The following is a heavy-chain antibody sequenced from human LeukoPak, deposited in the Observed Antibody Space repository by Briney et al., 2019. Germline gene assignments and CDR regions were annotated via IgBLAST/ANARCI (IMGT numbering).Heavy chain of an antibody. Sequence: GASVNVSYKASPYTCTSYYMQWVQQAPGHGLEWMGIMNPSGGSTSYAQKFQGRVTMTRDTSTSTVYMELSSLRSEDTAVNDCPRVPTIIIYTMDVWGQGTTVTVSS. CDR1: PYTCTSYY. CDR3: PRVPTIIIYTMDV. CDR2: MNPSGGST. D-gene: IGHD3-10*01. V-gene: IGHV1-46*01. J-gene: IGHJ6*02.